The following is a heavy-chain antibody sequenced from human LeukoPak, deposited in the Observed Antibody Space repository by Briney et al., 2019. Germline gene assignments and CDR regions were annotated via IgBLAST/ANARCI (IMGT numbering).Heavy chain of an antibody. Sequence: ASVKVSCKASGYTFGSYGISWVRQAPGQGLEWMGWISAYNGNTNYAQKLQGRVTMTTDTSTTTAYMELRSLRSDDTAVYYCARFPITIFGVVRRAYFDYWGQGTLVTVSS. D-gene: IGHD3-3*01. CDR3: ARFPITIFGVVRRAYFDY. V-gene: IGHV1-18*01. CDR2: ISAYNGNT. J-gene: IGHJ4*02. CDR1: GYTFGSYG.